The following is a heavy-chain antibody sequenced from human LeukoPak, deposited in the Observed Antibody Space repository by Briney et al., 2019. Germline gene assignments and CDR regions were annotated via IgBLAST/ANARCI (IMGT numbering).Heavy chain of an antibody. Sequence: GGSLRLSCAASGFTFSSYGMHWVRQAPGKGLEWVAVISYDGSNKYYADSVKGRFTISRDNSKNSLYLQMNSLRAEDTAVYYCAKDSYSKGDFWGQEVLVTVSS. V-gene: IGHV3-30*18. D-gene: IGHD6-13*01. CDR3: AKDSYSKGDF. CDR1: GFTFSSYG. J-gene: IGHJ4*02. CDR2: ISYDGSNK.